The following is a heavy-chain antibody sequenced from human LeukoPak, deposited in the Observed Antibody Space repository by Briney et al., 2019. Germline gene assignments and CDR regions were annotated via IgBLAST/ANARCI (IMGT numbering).Heavy chain of an antibody. CDR2: INHSGST. D-gene: IGHD6-13*01. J-gene: IGHJ6*02. Sequence: PSETLSLTCAVYGGSFSGYYWSWIRQPPGKGLEWIGEINHSGSTNYNPSLKSRVTISVDTSKNQFSLKLSSVTAADTAVYYCARETGGTTAPSPFIAAAGRPLGYYYYYGMDVWGQGTTVTVSS. CDR1: GGSFSGYY. V-gene: IGHV4-34*01. CDR3: ARETGGTTAPSPFIAAAGRPLGYYYYYGMDV.